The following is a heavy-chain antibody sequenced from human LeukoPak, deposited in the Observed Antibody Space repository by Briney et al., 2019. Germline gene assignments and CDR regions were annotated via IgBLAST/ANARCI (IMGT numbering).Heavy chain of an antibody. CDR3: AREKSYFYYYIDV. CDR2: ISYDGSNK. V-gene: IGHV3-30*04. Sequence: GGSLRLSCAASGFTFSSYAMHWVRQAPGKGLEWVAVISYDGSNKYYADSVKGRFTISRDNAKNSLYLQMNSLRAEDTAVYYCAREKSYFYYYIDVWGKGTTVTVSS. J-gene: IGHJ6*03. CDR1: GFTFSSYA.